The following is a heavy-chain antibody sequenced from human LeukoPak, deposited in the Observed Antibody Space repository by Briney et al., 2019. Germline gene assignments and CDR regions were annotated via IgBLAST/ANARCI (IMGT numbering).Heavy chain of an antibody. V-gene: IGHV3-21*04. D-gene: IGHD6-19*01. Sequence: GGSLRLSCAASGFTFSSYNMNWVRQAPGKGLEWVSSITSSSSTICYADSVKGRVTISRDNSKNTLYLQMNSLRAEDTAVYYCAKLKQWQPQRYFFEYWGQGALVTVAS. J-gene: IGHJ4*02. CDR1: GFTFSSYN. CDR3: AKLKQWQPQRYFFEY. CDR2: ITSSSSTI.